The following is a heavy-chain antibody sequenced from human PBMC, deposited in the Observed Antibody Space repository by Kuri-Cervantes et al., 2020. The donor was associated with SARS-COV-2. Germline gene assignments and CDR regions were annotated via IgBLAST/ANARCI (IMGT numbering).Heavy chain of an antibody. D-gene: IGHD4-17*01. V-gene: IGHV4-34*01. CDR2: INHSGST. CDR1: GGSFSGYY. CDR3: AKHDYGDYGTFDY. J-gene: IGHJ4*02. Sequence: SQTLSLTCAVYGGSFSGYYWSWIRQPPGKGLEWIGEINHSGSTYYNPSLKSRVTILVYTSHNHFSLNLDSVTAADTAVYYCAKHDYGDYGTFDYWGPGTLVTVSS.